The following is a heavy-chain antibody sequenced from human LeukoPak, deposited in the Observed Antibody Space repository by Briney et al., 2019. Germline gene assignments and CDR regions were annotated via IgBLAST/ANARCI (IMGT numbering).Heavy chain of an antibody. Sequence: SETLSLTCSVSSGVISSFYWSWIRQPPGKGLECIGSMYSSGNAKYNPSLMSRVTSSVDTSKNLFTLTLTSVTAADTAIYYCASLGGSFDYWGPGTRVAV. J-gene: IGHJ4*02. CDR2: MYSSGNA. CDR3: ASLGGSFDY. CDR1: SGVISSFY. D-gene: IGHD3-16*01. V-gene: IGHV4-59*08.